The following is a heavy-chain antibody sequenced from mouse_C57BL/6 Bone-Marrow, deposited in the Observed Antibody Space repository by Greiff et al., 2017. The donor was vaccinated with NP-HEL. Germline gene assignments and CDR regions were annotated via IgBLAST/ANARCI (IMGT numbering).Heavy chain of an antibody. CDR3: ARGEGNYLFDY. CDR2: ISSGSSTI. Sequence: DVKLVESGGGLVKPGGSLKLSCAASGFTFSDYGMHWVRQAPEKGLEWVAYISSGSSTIYYADTVKGRFTISRDNAKNTLFLQMTSLRSEDTAMYYCARGEGNYLFDYWGQGTTLTVSS. J-gene: IGHJ2*01. CDR1: GFTFSDYG. D-gene: IGHD2-1*01. V-gene: IGHV5-17*01.